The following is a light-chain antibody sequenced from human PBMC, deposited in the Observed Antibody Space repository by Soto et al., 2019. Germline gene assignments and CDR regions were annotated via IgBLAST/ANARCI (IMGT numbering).Light chain of an antibody. CDR3: QQYHNWPIT. CDR1: QSVSSSY. J-gene: IGKJ5*01. V-gene: IGKV3-15*01. CDR2: AAS. Sequence: EIVLTQSPGTLSLSPGERATLSCRASQSVSSSYLAWYQQKPGQAPRLLIFAASARPTGIPARISGSGSGTEFTLTISSLQSEDFAVYYCQQYHNWPITFGQGTRLEIK.